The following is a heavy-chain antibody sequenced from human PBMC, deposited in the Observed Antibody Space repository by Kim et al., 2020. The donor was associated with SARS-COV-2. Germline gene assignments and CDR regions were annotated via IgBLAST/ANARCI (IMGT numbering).Heavy chain of an antibody. Sequence: SETLSLTCTVSGGSITAITYYWGWLRQPPGKGLEWNGSDYYSGSTSYNPSLKSRVIVSVDTSKNQFSLKLTSVAAAETAVYYCARLTEGPMRTIDSWGQGALVTVSS. CDR1: GGSITAITYY. CDR2: DYYSGST. D-gene: IGHD2-2*01. V-gene: IGHV4-39*01. J-gene: IGHJ4*02. CDR3: ARLTEGPMRTIDS.